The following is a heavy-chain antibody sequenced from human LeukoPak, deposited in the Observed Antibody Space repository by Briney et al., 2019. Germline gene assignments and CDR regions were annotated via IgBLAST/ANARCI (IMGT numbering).Heavy chain of an antibody. CDR3: ARLTGTTFGLDY. D-gene: IGHD1-7*01. CDR2: IYTSGST. J-gene: IGHJ4*02. V-gene: IGHV4-4*09. Sequence: PSETLSLTCTVSGGSSSSYYWSWIRQPPGKGLEWIGYIYTSGSTNYNPSLKSRVTISVDTSKNQFSLKLSPVTAADTAVYYCARLTGTTFGLDYWGQGTLVTVSS. CDR1: GGSSSSYY.